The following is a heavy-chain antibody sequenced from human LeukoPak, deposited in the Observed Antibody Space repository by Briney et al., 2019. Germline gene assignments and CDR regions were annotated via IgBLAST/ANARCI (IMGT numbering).Heavy chain of an antibody. CDR3: AKGSFIVVVTGDAFDI. V-gene: IGHV4-59*01. Sequence: SETLSLTCTVSGSSISSYYWSWIRQPPGKGLEWIGYIYYSGSTNYNPSLKSRVTISVDTSKNQFSLKLSSVTAADTAVYYCAKGSFIVVVTGDAFDIWGQGTMVTVSS. CDR1: GSSISSYY. CDR2: IYYSGST. J-gene: IGHJ3*02. D-gene: IGHD2-21*02.